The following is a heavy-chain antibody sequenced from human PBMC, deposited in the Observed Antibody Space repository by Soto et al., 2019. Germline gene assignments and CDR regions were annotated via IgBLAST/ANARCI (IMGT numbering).Heavy chain of an antibody. V-gene: IGHV3-66*01. CDR2: MFYGGST. Sequence: EVQLVESGGGLVQPGGSLRLSCAASGFTVSTNYMTWVRQAPGKGLEWVSVMFYGGSTYYAASVKGRFTISRDDSKNTLYLQMNSLRAEDTAVDDSATTGMGLTLYYYYHGMDVWGQGTTVTVSS. D-gene: IGHD1-26*01. CDR1: GFTVSTNY. J-gene: IGHJ6*02. CDR3: ATTGMGLTLYYYYHGMDV.